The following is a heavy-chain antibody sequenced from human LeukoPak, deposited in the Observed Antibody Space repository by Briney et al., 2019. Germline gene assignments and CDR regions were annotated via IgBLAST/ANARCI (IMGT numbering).Heavy chain of an antibody. J-gene: IGHJ6*02. D-gene: IGHD3-9*01. CDR3: AKTYDILTGYYYYYYGMDV. CDR2: ISGSGGST. CDR1: GFTFSSYA. V-gene: IGHV3-23*01. Sequence: QPGGSLRLSCAASGFTFSSYAMSWVRQAPGKGLEWVSAISGSGGSTYYVDSVKGRFTISRDNSKNTLYLQMNSLRAEDTAVYYCAKTYDILTGYYYYYYGMDVWGQGTTVTVSS.